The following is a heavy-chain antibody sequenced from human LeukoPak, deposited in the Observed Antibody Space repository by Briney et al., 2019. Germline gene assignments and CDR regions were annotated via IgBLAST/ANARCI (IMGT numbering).Heavy chain of an antibody. D-gene: IGHD3-22*01. CDR1: GFTFSSYS. Sequence: GGSLRLSCAASGFTFSSYSMNWVRQAPGKGLEWVSYISSSSGTIYYADSVKGRFTISRDNAKNSLYLQMNSLRDEDTAVYYCARDILAYYYDSSGYGPFDYWGQGTLVTVSS. J-gene: IGHJ4*02. V-gene: IGHV3-48*02. CDR2: ISSSSGTI. CDR3: ARDILAYYYDSSGYGPFDY.